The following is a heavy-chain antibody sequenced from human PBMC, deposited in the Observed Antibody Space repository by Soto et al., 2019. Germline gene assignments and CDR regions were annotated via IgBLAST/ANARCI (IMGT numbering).Heavy chain of an antibody. CDR3: ARRPGRIEQIGWFVP. J-gene: IGHJ5*01. CDR2: ISSSSSTI. D-gene: IGHD2-21*01. CDR1: GFTFSSYS. V-gene: IGHV3-48*01. Sequence: PGGSLRLSCAASGFTFSSYSMNWVRQAPGKGLEWVSYISSSSSTIYYADSVKGRFTISRDNAKNSLYLQMNSLRAEDTAGYYCARRPGRIEQIGWFVPWGQGTLDTVSS.